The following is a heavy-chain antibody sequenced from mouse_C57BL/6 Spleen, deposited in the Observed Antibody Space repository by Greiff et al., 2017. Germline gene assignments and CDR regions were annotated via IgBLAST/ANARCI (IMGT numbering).Heavy chain of an antibody. CDR2: IDPSDSET. Sequence: QVQLKQPGAELVRPGSSVKLSCKASGYTFTSYWMHWVKQRPIQGLEWIGNIDPSDSETHYNQKFKDKATLTVDKSSSTAYMQLSSLTSEDSAVYYCARGEGPEDYGGKGTTLTVSS. V-gene: IGHV1-52*01. CDR1: GYTFTSYW. CDR3: ARGEGPEDY. J-gene: IGHJ2*01.